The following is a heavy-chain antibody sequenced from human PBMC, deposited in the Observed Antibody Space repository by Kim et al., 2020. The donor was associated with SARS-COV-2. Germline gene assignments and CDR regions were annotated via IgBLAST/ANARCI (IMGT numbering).Heavy chain of an antibody. V-gene: IGHV4-34*01. CDR1: GGSFSGYY. CDR3: ARARFSGEIAFVVVVVDW. Sequence: SETLSLTCAVYGGSFSGYYWSWIRQPPGKGLEWIGEINHSGSTNYNPSLKSRVTISVDTSKNQFSLKLSSVTAADTAVYYCARARFSGEIAFVVVVVDW. D-gene: IGHD2-15*01. CDR2: INHSGST. J-gene: IGHJ2*01.